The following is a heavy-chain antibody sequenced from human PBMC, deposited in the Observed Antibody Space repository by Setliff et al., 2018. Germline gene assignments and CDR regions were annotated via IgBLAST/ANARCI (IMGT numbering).Heavy chain of an antibody. V-gene: IGHV5-51*01. Sequence: GESLKISCKGSGYSFSTCWIGWVRQVPGKGLEWMGIIYPGDSMTRYSPSFQGQVTISVDKSINTAYLQWSSLRASDTAIYYCARHPYYYGSGTYLDNNNRWFDPWGQGTLVTVSS. CDR1: GYSFSTCW. D-gene: IGHD3-10*01. CDR3: ARHPYYYGSGTYLDNNNRWFDP. CDR2: IYPGDSMT. J-gene: IGHJ5*02.